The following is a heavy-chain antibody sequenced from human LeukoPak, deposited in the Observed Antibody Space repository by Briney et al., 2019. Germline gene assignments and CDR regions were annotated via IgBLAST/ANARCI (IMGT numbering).Heavy chain of an antibody. Sequence: HGESLNISCKGFGYTFSNYWIGWVRQMPGKGLEWMGIIYPDDSDTRYSPSFQGQVTISADKSITTAFLQWSSLKASDTAMYYCAIFGDKYGSGSYGDSWGQGTLVTVSS. CDR3: AIFGDKYGSGSYGDS. D-gene: IGHD3-10*01. CDR1: GYTFSNYW. CDR2: IYPDDSDT. V-gene: IGHV5-51*01. J-gene: IGHJ5*01.